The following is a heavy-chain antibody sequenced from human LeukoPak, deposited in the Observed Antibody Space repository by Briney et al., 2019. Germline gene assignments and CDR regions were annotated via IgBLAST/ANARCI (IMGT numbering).Heavy chain of an antibody. V-gene: IGHV1-69*13. CDR3: ARGGRVDTAMVWDY. CDR2: IIPIFGTA. CDR1: GGTFSSYA. D-gene: IGHD5-18*01. J-gene: IGHJ4*02. Sequence: GASVKVSCKASGGTFSSYAISWVRQAPGQGLEWMGGIIPIFGTANYAQKFQGRVTITADESTSTAYMELSSLRSEDTAVYYCARGGRVDTAMVWDYWGQGTLVTVSS.